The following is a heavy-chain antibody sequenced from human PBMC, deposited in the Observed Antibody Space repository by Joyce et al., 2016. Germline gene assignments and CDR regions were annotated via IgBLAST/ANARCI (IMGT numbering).Heavy chain of an antibody. J-gene: IGHJ4*02. D-gene: IGHD2-15*01. CDR2: ISWSSGSI. Sequence: EEQLVESGGGLVQPGRSLRLSCAASGFTFDDYAMHGVRQAPGKGLEWVSGISWSSGSIDYGDSVKGRFTISRDNAKNSLYLQMNSLRAEDTALYYCAKGRIIDYWGQGTLVTVSS. V-gene: IGHV3-9*01. CDR3: AKGRIIDY. CDR1: GFTFDDYA.